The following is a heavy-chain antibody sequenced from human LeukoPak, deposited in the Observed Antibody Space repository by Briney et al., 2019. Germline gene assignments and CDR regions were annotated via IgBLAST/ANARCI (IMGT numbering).Heavy chain of an antibody. CDR1: GFTFSSYD. V-gene: IGHV3-13*01. Sequence: AGGSLRLSCAASGFTFSSYDMHWVRQGTGKGLEWVSAIGTAGDTYYPGSVKGRFTISRENAKNSLYLQMNSLRVGDTAVYYCARVVAGTTTALDYWGQGTLVTVSS. CDR2: IGTAGDT. J-gene: IGHJ4*02. D-gene: IGHD6-19*01. CDR3: ARVVAGTTTALDY.